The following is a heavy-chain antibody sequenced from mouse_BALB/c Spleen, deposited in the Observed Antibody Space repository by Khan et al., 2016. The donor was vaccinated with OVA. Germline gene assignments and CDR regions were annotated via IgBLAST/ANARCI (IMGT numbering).Heavy chain of an antibody. CDR3: ARGTFDY. D-gene: IGHD3-3*01. CDR2: IDPFNGGN. Sequence: VQLQQSGPELMKPGASVEISCKASGYSFTTYYMHWVKQSHGKSLEWIGYIDPFNGGNDYNQKFKGKATLTVAKSSSTAYMHLSSLTSEDSAVYYCARGTFDYWGQGTLVTVSA. V-gene: IGHV1-34*01. J-gene: IGHJ3*01. CDR1: GYSFTTYY.